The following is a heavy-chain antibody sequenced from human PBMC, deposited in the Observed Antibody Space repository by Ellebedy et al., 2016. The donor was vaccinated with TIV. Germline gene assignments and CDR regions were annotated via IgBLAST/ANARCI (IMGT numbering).Heavy chain of an antibody. CDR1: GFNFSGCS. V-gene: IGHV3-21*01. CDR3: ATDRGEGGLPSFFDS. CDR2: ISSNLHYI. J-gene: IGHJ4*02. D-gene: IGHD3-10*01. Sequence: GESLKISCAASGFNFSGCSMNWVRQAPGKGLEWVSSISSNLHYINYRDSVRGRFTISRDNAKNSLSLQMDSLRAEDTAVYYCATDRGEGGLPSFFDSWGKGTLVTVST.